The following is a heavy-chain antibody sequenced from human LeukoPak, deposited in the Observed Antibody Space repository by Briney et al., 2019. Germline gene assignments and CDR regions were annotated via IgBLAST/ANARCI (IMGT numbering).Heavy chain of an antibody. CDR2: IIPIFGTA. CDR1: GGTFSSYA. V-gene: IGHV1-69*06. D-gene: IGHD3-9*01. CDR3: ARGGPYDILTGYYPPFDY. Sequence: GASVKVSCKASGGTFSSYAISWVRQAPGQGLEWMGGIIPIFGTANYAQKFQGRVTITADKSTSTAYMELSSLRSEDTAVYYCARGGPYDILTGYYPPFDYWGQGTLVTVSS. J-gene: IGHJ4*02.